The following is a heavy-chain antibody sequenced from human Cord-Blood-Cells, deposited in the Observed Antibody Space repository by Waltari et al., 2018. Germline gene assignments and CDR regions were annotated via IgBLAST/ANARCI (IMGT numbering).Heavy chain of an antibody. CDR2: IKQDGSEK. Sequence: EVQLVESGGGLVQPGGSRRLSCAALGFTFSSSWMSWAGQAPGKGLEGVANIKQDGSEKYYVDSVKGRFTISRDNAKNSLYLQMNSLRAEDTAVYYCARSYYDSSGYFDYWGQGTLVTVSS. CDR1: GFTFSSSW. V-gene: IGHV3-7*01. J-gene: IGHJ4*02. CDR3: ARSYYDSSGYFDY. D-gene: IGHD3-22*01.